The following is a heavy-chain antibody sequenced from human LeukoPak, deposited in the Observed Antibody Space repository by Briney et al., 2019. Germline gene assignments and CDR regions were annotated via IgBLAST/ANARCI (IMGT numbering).Heavy chain of an antibody. D-gene: IGHD2-2*01. V-gene: IGHV3-30-3*01. CDR1: GFTFSSYA. CDR3: ARVDCCSTTCTYYYYGLDV. J-gene: IGHJ6*02. CDR2: ISYDGSNK. Sequence: GGSLRLSCAASGFTFSSYAMDWVRQAPGKGLEWVAVISYDGSNKYYAHSVKGRFTISRDNSKDTLYLQMNSLRAEDTAVYYCARVDCCSTTCTYYYYGLDVWGQGTTVTVSS.